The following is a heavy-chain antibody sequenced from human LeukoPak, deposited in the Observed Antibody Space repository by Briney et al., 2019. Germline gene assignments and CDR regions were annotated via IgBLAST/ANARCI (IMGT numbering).Heavy chain of an antibody. J-gene: IGHJ4*02. CDR2: IYYSGTT. Sequence: SETLSLTCTVSGGSISNYYWSWIRQPPGKGLEWIGYIYYSGTTNYNPSLKSRVTISVDTSKNQFSLKLSSVTAADTAVYYCARGVTVVSPDYWGQGTLVTVSS. CDR3: ARGVTVVSPDY. CDR1: GGSISNYY. V-gene: IGHV4-59*01. D-gene: IGHD4-23*01.